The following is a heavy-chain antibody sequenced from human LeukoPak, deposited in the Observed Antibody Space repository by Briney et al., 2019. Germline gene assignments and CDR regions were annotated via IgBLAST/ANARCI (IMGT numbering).Heavy chain of an antibody. CDR3: ATRSCIAAAGTNSSCWKWFDP. J-gene: IGHJ5*02. V-gene: IGHV3-30*03. D-gene: IGHD6-13*01. CDR2: ISYDRSNK. CDR1: GFTFSSYC. Sequence: GGSLRLSCAACGFTFSSYCMHWVRQAPSNGLEWVAVISYDRSNKYYADSVWVGFTISRDKTKNTLYLHMCRVRAAKTALYYCATRSCIAAAGTNSSCWKWFDPWGPGALVTASS.